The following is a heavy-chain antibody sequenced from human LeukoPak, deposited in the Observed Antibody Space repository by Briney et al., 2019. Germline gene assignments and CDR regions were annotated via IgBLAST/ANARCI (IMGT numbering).Heavy chain of an antibody. V-gene: IGHV3-23*01. Sequence: GGSLRLSCAASGFTFSNFAMTWVRQAPGKGLEWVSSISGSGGSRYYADSVKGRFTISRDKSKNTLYLQMNNLRAEDTAVYYCAKGVDASGIYYYFYMDVWGKGTTVSVSS. CDR2: ISGSGGSR. D-gene: IGHD3-16*01. J-gene: IGHJ6*03. CDR3: AKGVDASGIYYYFYMDV. CDR1: GFTFSNFA.